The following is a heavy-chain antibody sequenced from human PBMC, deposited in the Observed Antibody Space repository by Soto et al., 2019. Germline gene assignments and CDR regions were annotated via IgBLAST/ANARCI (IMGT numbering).Heavy chain of an antibody. J-gene: IGHJ6*01. CDR1: KATFSDSA. CDR3: TRRRDWTAMD. CDR2: IRSKVNTYAT. D-gene: IGHD2-21*01. Sequence: CAPSKATFSDSAMYWVRQASGKGLEWVGRIRSKVNTYATAYAASVKGRFTISRDDSMNTAYLQMNSLKTEDTAVYYCTRRRDWTAMD. V-gene: IGHV3-73*01.